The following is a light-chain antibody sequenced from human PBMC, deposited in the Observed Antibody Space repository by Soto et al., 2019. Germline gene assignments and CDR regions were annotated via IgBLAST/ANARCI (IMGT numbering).Light chain of an antibody. V-gene: IGKV1-5*03. CDR2: KAS. CDR3: QHDNSYSEA. CDR1: PTISSW. J-gene: IGKJ1*01. Sequence: DIQMTQSPSTLSGSPGDRATITCRASPTISSWLAWYQQKPGKAPKLLIYKASTLNSGVPSRFSGSGSGTEFTLTISSLQPDDVATYYCQHDNSYSEAFGQGTKVEIK.